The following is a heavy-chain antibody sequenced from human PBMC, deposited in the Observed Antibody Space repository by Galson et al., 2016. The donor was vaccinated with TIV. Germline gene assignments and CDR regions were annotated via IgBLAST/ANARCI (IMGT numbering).Heavy chain of an antibody. J-gene: IGHJ4*02. V-gene: IGHV5-51*01. CDR1: GYTFTRYW. Sequence: QSGAEVKKAGESLRISCKGSGYTFTRYWIGWVRQMPGKGLEWIGIVYPLDSEAKYNPSFQGQVTISADKSISAAYLQWRSLKASDTAMYYCARLHGYCANGVCFGDYWGQGALVTVSS. CDR2: VYPLDSEA. D-gene: IGHD2-8*01. CDR3: ARLHGYCANGVCFGDY.